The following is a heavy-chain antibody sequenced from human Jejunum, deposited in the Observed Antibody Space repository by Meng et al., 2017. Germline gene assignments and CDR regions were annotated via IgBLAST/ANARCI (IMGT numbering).Heavy chain of an antibody. V-gene: IGHV3-15*01. Sequence: LVGSGGGLVKPWASLRLSWAASGFTFNDAWINWVRQSPGKGLEWVGTVKAKADGGTTHYAAPVKGRFTISRDESESTLYLQMNSLKTEDTALYYCTTMLAFREGVDLWGQGTLVTVSS. CDR3: TTMLAFREGVDL. J-gene: IGHJ5*02. CDR2: VKAKADGGTT. D-gene: IGHD3-10*02. CDR1: GFTFNDAW.